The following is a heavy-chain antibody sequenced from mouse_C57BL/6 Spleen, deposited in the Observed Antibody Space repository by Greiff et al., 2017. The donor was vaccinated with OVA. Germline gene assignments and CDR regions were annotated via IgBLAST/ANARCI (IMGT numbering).Heavy chain of an antibody. J-gene: IGHJ4*01. V-gene: IGHV2-6-1*01. Sequence: VKLQESGPGLVAPSQSLSITCTVSGFSLTSYGVHWVRQPPGKGLEWLVVIWSDGSTTYNSALKSRLSISKDNSKSQVFLKMNSLQTDDTAMYYCARHHGSSYDYAMDYWGQGTSVTVSS. CDR3: ARHHGSSYDYAMDY. CDR2: IWSDGST. D-gene: IGHD1-1*01. CDR1: GFSLTSYG.